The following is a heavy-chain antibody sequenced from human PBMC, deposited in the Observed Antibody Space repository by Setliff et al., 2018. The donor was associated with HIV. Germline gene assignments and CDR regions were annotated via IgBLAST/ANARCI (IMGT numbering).Heavy chain of an antibody. V-gene: IGHV1-2*02. CDR1: GYTFTGYY. D-gene: IGHD6-25*01. CDR3: ASDFRSIRGGYVDYFYN. CDR2: INPKSGGK. J-gene: IGHJ4*02. Sequence: ASVKVSCKASGYTFTGYYIHWVRQSPGQGREWMGWINPKSGGKTYAQKFQGRVTMTGDTSMSTAYMELSGLRYDDPAVYYCASDFRSIRGGYVDYFYNWWPGPLVTVS.